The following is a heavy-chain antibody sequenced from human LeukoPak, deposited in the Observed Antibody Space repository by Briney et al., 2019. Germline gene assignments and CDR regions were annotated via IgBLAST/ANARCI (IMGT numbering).Heavy chain of an antibody. V-gene: IGHV3-21*01. J-gene: IGHJ4*02. Sequence: PGGSLRLSCAASGFTFSSYSMNWVRQAPGKGLVWVSSISSSSSYIYYADSVKGRFTISRDNAKNSLYLQMNSLRAEDTAVYYCARGAWNDGGSDYWGQGTLVTVSS. D-gene: IGHD1-1*01. CDR1: GFTFSSYS. CDR3: ARGAWNDGGSDY. CDR2: ISSSSSYI.